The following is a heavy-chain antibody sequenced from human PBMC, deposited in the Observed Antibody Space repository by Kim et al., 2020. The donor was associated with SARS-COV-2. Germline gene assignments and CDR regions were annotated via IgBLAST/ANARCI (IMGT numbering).Heavy chain of an antibody. CDR3: ARDGGPDDCSGCDY. J-gene: IGHJ4*02. CDR2: IWFDGTNK. V-gene: IGHV3-33*01. Sequence: GGSLRLSCAASGFRFSSSGMHWVRQAPGKGLEWVAVIWFDGTNKYYADSVKGRFAVSRDNSQNTLFLQMNNLRPEDTAVYYCARDGGPDDCSGCDYWGQGTPVTVSS. D-gene: IGHD3-22*01. CDR1: GFRFSSSG.